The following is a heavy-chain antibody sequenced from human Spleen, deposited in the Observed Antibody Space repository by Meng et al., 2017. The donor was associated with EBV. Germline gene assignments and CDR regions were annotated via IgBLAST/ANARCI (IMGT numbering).Heavy chain of an antibody. CDR1: GGSINIINW. CDR3: ARAPNDGYHPLGY. V-gene: IGHV4-4*02. CDR2: IYPSGST. D-gene: IGHD5-24*01. J-gene: IGHJ4*02. Sequence: HGLGLGLAKPSGCLSLTGAFSGGSINIINWWRWVPQSPGKGLDWIGEIYPSGSTNHNPSLKSRVTISVDKSKNQFSLRLNSVTAADTAVYYCARAPNDGYHPLGYWGQGTLVTVSS.